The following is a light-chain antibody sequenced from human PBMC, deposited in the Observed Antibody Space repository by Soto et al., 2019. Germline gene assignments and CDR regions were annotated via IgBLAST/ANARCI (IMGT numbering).Light chain of an antibody. J-gene: IGLJ3*02. CDR1: SSDVGGYNY. CDR3: SSYTSRSARV. CDR2: EVS. Sequence: QSALTQPASVSGSPGQSITISCTGTSSDVGGYNYVSWYQQHPGKAPKLMIYEVSNRPSGVSNRFSGSKSGNTASLTSSWLQAEDDAAYYRSSYTSRSARVFGGGTQLAGL. V-gene: IGLV2-14*01.